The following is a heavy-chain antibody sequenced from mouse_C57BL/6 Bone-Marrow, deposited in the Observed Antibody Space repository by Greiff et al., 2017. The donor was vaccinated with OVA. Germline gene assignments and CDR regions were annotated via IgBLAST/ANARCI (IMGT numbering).Heavy chain of an antibody. CDR1: GFSFNTYA. Sequence: EVKLVESGGGLVQPQGSLKLSCAASGFSFNTYAMNWVRQAPGKGLEWVARIRSKSNNYATYYADSVKDRFTISRDDSESMLYLQMNNVKTEDTAMYYCVRHDVYWYFDVWGTGTTVTVSS. CDR3: VRHDVYWYFDV. V-gene: IGHV10-1*01. D-gene: IGHD2-3*01. CDR2: IRSKSNNYAT. J-gene: IGHJ1*03.